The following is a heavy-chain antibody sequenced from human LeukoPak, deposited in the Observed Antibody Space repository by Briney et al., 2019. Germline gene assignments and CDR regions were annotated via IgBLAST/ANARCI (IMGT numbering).Heavy chain of an antibody. V-gene: IGHV4-59*08. CDR1: GGSISSYY. CDR2: IYYSGSI. Sequence: SETLSLTCTVSGGSISSYYWSWIRQPPGKGLEWIGYIYYSGSINYNPSLKSRVTISVDTSKNQFSLKLSSVTAADTAVYYCASTYCGGDCYYSNYYFDYWGQGTLVTVSS. CDR3: ASTYCGGDCYYSNYYFDY. J-gene: IGHJ4*02. D-gene: IGHD2-21*02.